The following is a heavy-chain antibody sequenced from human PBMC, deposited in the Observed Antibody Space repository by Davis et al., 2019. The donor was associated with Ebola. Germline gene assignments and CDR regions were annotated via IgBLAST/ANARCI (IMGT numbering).Heavy chain of an antibody. CDR2: MNPDSGNT. CDR3: ARHINYGDYGSGWFDP. V-gene: IGHV1-8*01. D-gene: IGHD4-17*01. J-gene: IGHJ5*02. CDR1: GYTFTSSD. Sequence: AASVKVSCKASGYTFTSSDINWVRQATGQGLEWMGWMNPDSGNTGYAQKFQGRITITRNTSISTAYMEVSSLRSEDSAVYYCARHINYGDYGSGWFDPWGQGTLVSVSS.